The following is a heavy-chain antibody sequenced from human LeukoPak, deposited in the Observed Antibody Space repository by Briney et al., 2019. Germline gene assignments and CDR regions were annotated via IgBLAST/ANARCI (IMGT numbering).Heavy chain of an antibody. CDR3: ARRRWSGTYYFDY. Sequence: SETLSLTCAAYGGSFSGYYWSWIRQPPGNGLEWIGETNHSGSTNYNPSLKSRVTMSVDTSKNQFSLKLSSVTAADTAVYYCARRRWSGTYYFDYWGQGTLVTVSS. D-gene: IGHD1-14*01. V-gene: IGHV4-34*01. CDR2: TNHSGST. CDR1: GGSFSGYY. J-gene: IGHJ4*02.